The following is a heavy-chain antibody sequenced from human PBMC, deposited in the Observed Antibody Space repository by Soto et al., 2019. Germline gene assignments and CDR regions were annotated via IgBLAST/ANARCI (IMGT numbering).Heavy chain of an antibody. V-gene: IGHV4-31*03. CDR3: ARERTLYGMDV. CDR1: GGSISSGGYY. J-gene: IGHJ6*02. CDR2: IYYSGST. Sequence: SETLSLTCTVSGGSISSGGYYWSWIRQHPGKGLEWIGYIYYSGSTYYNPSLKSRVTISVDTSKNQFSLKLSSVTAADTAVYYCARERTLYGMDVWGQGTTVTVLL.